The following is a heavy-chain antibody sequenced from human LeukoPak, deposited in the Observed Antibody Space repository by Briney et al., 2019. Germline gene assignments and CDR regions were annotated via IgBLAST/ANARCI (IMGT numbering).Heavy chain of an antibody. D-gene: IGHD2-15*01. CDR2: IYSDGAT. CDR1: GFTVGRNY. V-gene: IGHV3-66*01. Sequence: GGSLRLSCAASGFTVGRNYMTWVRQAPGKGLEWVSVIYSDGATYYTDSVKGRSTISRDNSKNTFYLQMNSLRTEDTAVYYCLSRVVGSSIDYWGQGSLVTVSS. J-gene: IGHJ4*02. CDR3: LSRVVGSSIDY.